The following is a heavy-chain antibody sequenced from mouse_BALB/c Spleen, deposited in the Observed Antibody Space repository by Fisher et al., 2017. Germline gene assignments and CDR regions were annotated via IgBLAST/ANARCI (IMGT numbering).Heavy chain of an antibody. J-gene: IGHJ4*01. V-gene: IGHV1-5*01. CDR3: ARGNYVGAMDY. D-gene: IGHD2-1*01. Sequence: KFKGKAKLTAVTSTSTAYMELSSLTNEDSAVYFCARGNYVGAMDYWGQGTSVTVSS.